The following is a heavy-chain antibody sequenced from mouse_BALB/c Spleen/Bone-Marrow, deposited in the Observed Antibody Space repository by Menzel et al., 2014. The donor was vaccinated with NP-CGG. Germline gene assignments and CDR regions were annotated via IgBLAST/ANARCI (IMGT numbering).Heavy chain of an antibody. CDR3: ARRDYWHFDV. J-gene: IGHJ1*01. CDR1: GYTFTSYW. Sequence: QVQLQQPGAELAKPGASVKTSCKASGYTFTSYWMHWVKQRPGQGLEWIGYINPSTGYTEYNQKFKDKATLTADKSSSTAYMQLSSLTSEDSAVYYCARRDYWHFDVWGAGTTVTVSS. CDR2: INPSTGYT. V-gene: IGHV1-7*01.